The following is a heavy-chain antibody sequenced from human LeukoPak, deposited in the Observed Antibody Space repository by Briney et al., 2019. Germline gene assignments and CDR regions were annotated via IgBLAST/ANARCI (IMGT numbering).Heavy chain of an antibody. CDR2: IYYSGST. V-gene: IGHV4-31*03. J-gene: IGHJ4*02. CDR1: GGSISSGGYS. D-gene: IGHD3-22*01. CDR3: ASVGYYDSSGPYYFDY. Sequence: SETLSLTCTVSGGSISSGGYSWSWIRQHPGKGLEWIGYIYYSGSTYYNPSLKSRVTISVDTSKNQFSLKLSSVTAADTAVYYCASVGYYDSSGPYYFDYWGQGTLVTVSS.